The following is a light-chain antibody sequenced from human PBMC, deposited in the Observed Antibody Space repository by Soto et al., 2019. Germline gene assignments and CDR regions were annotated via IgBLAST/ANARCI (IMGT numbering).Light chain of an antibody. J-gene: IGKJ1*01. CDR2: DAS. CDR1: QSIDTW. Sequence: DVQMTQSPSTLSASVGDRVTITCRASQSIDTWLAWYQQKPKRVPKLLIYDASSLESGVPLRFRGSGSGTEFTLTISSLQPDDFASYYCQQYNSYWTFGQGTKVDIK. V-gene: IGKV1-5*01. CDR3: QQYNSYWT.